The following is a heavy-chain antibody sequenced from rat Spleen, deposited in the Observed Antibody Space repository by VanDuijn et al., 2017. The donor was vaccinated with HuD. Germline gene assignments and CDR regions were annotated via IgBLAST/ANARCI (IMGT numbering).Heavy chain of an antibody. CDR1: GYSITSNY. D-gene: IGHD1-6*01. CDR2: IDYSGRT. CDR3: TRGLSMSSTNYYYALFAY. Sequence: EVQLQESGPGLVKPSQSLSLTCSVTGYSITSNYWGWIRKFPGNKMEWMGYIDYSGRTSYNPSLKSRISITRDTSKNQFFLQLNSETTEDTATYYCTRGLSMSSTNYYYALFAYWGQGTLVTVSS. V-gene: IGHV3-1*01. J-gene: IGHJ3*01.